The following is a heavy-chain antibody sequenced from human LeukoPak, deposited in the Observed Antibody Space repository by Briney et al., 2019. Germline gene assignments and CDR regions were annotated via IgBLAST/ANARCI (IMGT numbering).Heavy chain of an antibody. V-gene: IGHV4-34*01. D-gene: IGHD6-13*01. J-gene: IGHJ3*02. CDR2: INHSGST. CDR3: ARPASSSSCPNDAFDI. CDR1: GGSFSGYS. Sequence: SETLSLTCAVYGGSFSGYSWSWSRQPPGKGLEWIGEINHSGSTNYNPSLKSRVTISVDTSKNQFSLKLSSVTAADTAVYYCARPASSSSCPNDAFDIWGQGTMVTVSS.